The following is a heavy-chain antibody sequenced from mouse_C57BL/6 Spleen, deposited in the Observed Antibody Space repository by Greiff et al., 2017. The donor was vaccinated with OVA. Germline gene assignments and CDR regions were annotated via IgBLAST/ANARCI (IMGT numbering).Heavy chain of an antibody. Sequence: EVQRVESGEGLVKPGGSLKLSCAASGFTFSSYAMSWVRQTPEKRLEWVAYISSGGDYIYYADTVKGRFTISRDNARNTLYLQMSSLKSEDTAMYYCTRDGGSYGGDYWGQGTSVTVSS. V-gene: IGHV5-9-1*02. CDR2: ISSGGDYI. CDR1: GFTFSSYA. CDR3: TRDGGSYGGDY. J-gene: IGHJ4*01. D-gene: IGHD1-1*01.